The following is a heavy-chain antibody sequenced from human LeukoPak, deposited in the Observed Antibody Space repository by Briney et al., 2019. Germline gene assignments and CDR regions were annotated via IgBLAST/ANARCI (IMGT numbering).Heavy chain of an antibody. V-gene: IGHV4-59*08. CDR1: GGSLSSYH. D-gene: IGHD1-26*01. CDR2: IYYSGST. J-gene: IGHJ3*02. Sequence: SETLSLTCTVSGGSLSSYHWSWIRQPPGKGLEWIGYIYYSGSTNYNPSLKSRVTISVDTSKNQFSLKLSSVTAADTAVYYCARPGIVGAHDAFDIWGQGTMVTVSS. CDR3: ARPGIVGAHDAFDI.